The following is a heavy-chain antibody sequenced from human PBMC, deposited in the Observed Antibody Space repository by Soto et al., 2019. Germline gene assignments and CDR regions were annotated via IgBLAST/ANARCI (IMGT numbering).Heavy chain of an antibody. CDR2: INPTGGGRT. J-gene: IGHJ6*02. Sequence: ASVKVSCKASGYDVTRYYIHWARQGPGQGLEWMGIINPTGGGRTKYAQKFQGRVTVTSDRSTSTVYMELTSLRSDDTAVYYCAKDQTRVVEVAALYHYAMDVWGQGTTVTVSS. CDR1: GYDVTRYY. CDR3: AKDQTRVVEVAALYHYAMDV. D-gene: IGHD2-15*01. V-gene: IGHV1-46*01.